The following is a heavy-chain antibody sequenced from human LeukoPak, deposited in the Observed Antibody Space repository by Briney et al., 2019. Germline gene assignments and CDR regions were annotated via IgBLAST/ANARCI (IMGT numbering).Heavy chain of an antibody. V-gene: IGHV3-30*02. CDR3: AKDSGYYYDSSGYYPDY. Sequence: GGSLRLSCAASGVTFSSYGMHWVRQAPGKGLEWVAFIRYDGSNKYYADSVKGRFTISRDNSKNTLYLQMNSLRAEDTAVYYCAKDSGYYYDSSGYYPDYWGQGTLVTVSS. CDR1: GVTFSSYG. CDR2: IRYDGSNK. J-gene: IGHJ4*02. D-gene: IGHD3-22*01.